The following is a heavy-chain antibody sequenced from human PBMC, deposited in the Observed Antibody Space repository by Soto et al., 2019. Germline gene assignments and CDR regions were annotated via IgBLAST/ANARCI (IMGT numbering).Heavy chain of an antibody. J-gene: IGHJ4*02. CDR1: GFSLSTSGVG. CDR3: ALVRFGELLANFDY. Sequence: QITLKESGPTLVKPTQTLTLTCTFSGFSLSTSGVGVGWIRQPPGKALEWLALIYWDDDKRYSPSLKSRLTITKDTSKNHVVLTMTNMDPVDTATYYCALVRFGELLANFDYWGQGTLVTVSS. CDR2: IYWDDDK. D-gene: IGHD3-10*01. V-gene: IGHV2-5*02.